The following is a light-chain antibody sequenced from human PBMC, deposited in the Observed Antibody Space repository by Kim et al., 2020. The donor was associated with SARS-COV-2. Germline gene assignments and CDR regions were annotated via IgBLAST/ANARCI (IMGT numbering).Light chain of an antibody. CDR2: DNN. J-gene: IGLJ3*02. CDR1: SSNIGSNY. Sequence: QSVLTQPPSVSAATGQKVTISCSGRSSNIGSNYVAWYQQLPGTAPKLLIYDNNKRPSGIPDRFSGSKSGTSATLGITGLQTGDEADYYCGTWDSSLRGVFGVGTNLTVL. V-gene: IGLV1-51*01. CDR3: GTWDSSLRGV.